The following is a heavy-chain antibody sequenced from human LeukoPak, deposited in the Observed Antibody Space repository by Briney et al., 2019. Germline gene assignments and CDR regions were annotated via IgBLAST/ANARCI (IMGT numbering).Heavy chain of an antibody. CDR2: INHDGSST. D-gene: IGHD4-23*01. V-gene: IGHV3-74*01. Sequence: GGSLRLSCATSGFTFTTFWMHWVRQAPGKGLVWVSRINHDGSSTNYADSVKGRFTISRDNAKNTLYLQMNSLRAEDTAVYYCARRGAVADAFDIWGQGTMVTVSS. J-gene: IGHJ3*02. CDR3: ARRGAVADAFDI. CDR1: GFTFTTFW.